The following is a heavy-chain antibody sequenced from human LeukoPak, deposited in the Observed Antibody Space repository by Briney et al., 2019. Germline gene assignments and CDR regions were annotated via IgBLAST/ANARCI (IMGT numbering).Heavy chain of an antibody. CDR2: ISGSGGST. J-gene: IGHJ4*02. CDR1: GFTFSSYA. D-gene: IGHD1-26*01. CDR3: AKDWASGSLDY. Sequence: GGSLRLSCAASGFTFSSYAMSWVRQAPGKGLEWVSAISGSGGSTYYAGSVKGRFTISRDNSKNTLYLQMNSLRAEDTAVCYCAKDWASGSLDYWGQGTLVTVSS. V-gene: IGHV3-23*01.